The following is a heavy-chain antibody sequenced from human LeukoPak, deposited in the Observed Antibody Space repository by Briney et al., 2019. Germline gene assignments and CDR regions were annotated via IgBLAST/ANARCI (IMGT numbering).Heavy chain of an antibody. CDR3: ARDRITMVRGVPPNNWFDP. J-gene: IGHJ5*02. CDR2: INPSGGST. V-gene: IGHV1-46*01. Sequence: GASVKVSCKASGYTFTSYYMHWVRQAPGQGLEWMGIINPSGGSTSYAQKFQGRVTMTRDTSISTAYMELSRLRCDDTAVYYCARDRITMVRGVPPNNWFDPWGQGTLVTVSS. D-gene: IGHD3-10*01. CDR1: GYTFTSYY.